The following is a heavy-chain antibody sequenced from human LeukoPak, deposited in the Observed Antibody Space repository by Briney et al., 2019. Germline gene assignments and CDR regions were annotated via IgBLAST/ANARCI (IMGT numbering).Heavy chain of an antibody. CDR1: GFSISSHW. D-gene: IGHD3-10*01. J-gene: IGHJ4*02. Sequence: GGSLRLSCVASGFSISSHWMSWVRQAPGKGREWVASLKEDVSARNLVDSVKGRFTISTDNAQNSLYLQMNSLRVEDAAVYYCARGPTYGSRSDFLESWGLGTLVTVSS. V-gene: IGHV3-7*01. CDR3: ARGPTYGSRSDFLES. CDR2: LKEDVSAR.